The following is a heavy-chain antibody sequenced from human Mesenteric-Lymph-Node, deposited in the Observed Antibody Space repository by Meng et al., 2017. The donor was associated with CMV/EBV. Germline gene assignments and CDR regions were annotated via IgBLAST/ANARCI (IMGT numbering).Heavy chain of an antibody. J-gene: IGHJ5*02. CDR2: ISPNTGDT. CDR1: GYTFTDFY. Sequence: QVQLVQSVAEVKKPGASVMVSCKASGYTFTDFYIHWVRQAPGQGIEWMGRISPNTGDTIYEENFQGRVTMTRDTSINTAYMELSSLTSDDTAVYYCGRGQQTFDPWGQGTLVTVSS. D-gene: IGHD1-1*01. V-gene: IGHV1-2*06. CDR3: GRGQQTFDP.